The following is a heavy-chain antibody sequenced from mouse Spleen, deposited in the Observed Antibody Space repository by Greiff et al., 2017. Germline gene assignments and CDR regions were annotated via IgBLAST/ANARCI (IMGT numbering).Heavy chain of an antibody. CDR1: GFSLTSYG. V-gene: IGHV2-2*02. D-gene: IGHD2-4*01. CDR3: ARSRMITRGAWFAY. CDR2: IWSGGST. J-gene: IGHJ3*01. Sequence: VQLQQSGPGLVAPSQSLSITCTVSGFSLTSYGVHWVRQSPGKGLEWLGVIWSGGSTDYNAAFISRLSISKDNSKSQVFFKMNSLQANDTAIYYCARSRMITRGAWFAYWGQGTLVTVSA.